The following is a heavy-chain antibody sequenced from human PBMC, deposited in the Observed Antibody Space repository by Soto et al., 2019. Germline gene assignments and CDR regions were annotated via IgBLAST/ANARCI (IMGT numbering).Heavy chain of an antibody. D-gene: IGHD5-12*01. CDR3: ARERMATGTYYCGMDV. V-gene: IGHV1-69*06. CDR2: IIPIFGTA. CDR1: GGTFSSYA. Sequence: ASVQVSCKASGGTFSSYAISWVRQAPGQGLEWMGGIIPIFGTANYAQKFQGRVTITADKSTSTAYMELSSLRSEDTAVYYCARERMATGTYYCGMDVWGQGTTVTASS. J-gene: IGHJ6*02.